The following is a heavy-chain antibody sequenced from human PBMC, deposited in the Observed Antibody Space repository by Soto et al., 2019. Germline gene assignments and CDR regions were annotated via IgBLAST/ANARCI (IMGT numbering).Heavy chain of an antibody. Sequence: GGSLRLSCAASGFTFSSYAMKLVRQAPGKGLEWVSLISDSGTLTYYADSVKGRFTISRDNSGNTLFLQMYSLRAEDTAVYYCARYIPGVRYYGMDVWGQGTTVTVSS. J-gene: IGHJ6*02. CDR1: GFTFSSYA. CDR3: ARYIPGVRYYGMDV. D-gene: IGHD2-2*01. V-gene: IGHV3-23*01. CDR2: ISDSGTLT.